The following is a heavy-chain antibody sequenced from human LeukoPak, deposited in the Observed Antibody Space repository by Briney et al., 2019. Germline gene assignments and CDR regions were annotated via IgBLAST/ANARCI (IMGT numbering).Heavy chain of an antibody. J-gene: IGHJ4*02. Sequence: SQTLSLTCTVSGGSISSGGYYWSWIRQPPGKGLEWIGYIYHSGSTYYNPSLKSRVTISVDRSKNQFSLKLSSVTAADAAVYYCAREGGATYYYGSGSHVDYWGQGTLVTVSS. V-gene: IGHV4-30-2*01. CDR2: IYHSGST. D-gene: IGHD3-10*01. CDR1: GGSISSGGYY. CDR3: AREGGATYYYGSGSHVDY.